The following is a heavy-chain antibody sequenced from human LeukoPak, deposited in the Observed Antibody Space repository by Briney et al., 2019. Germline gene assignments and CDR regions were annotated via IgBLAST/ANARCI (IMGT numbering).Heavy chain of an antibody. CDR3: ARDRGGSDYGY. CDR2: ISSSGSTI. CDR1: GFTFSSYE. D-gene: IGHD1-26*01. Sequence: PGGSLRLSRAASGFTFSSYEMNWVRQAPGKGLEWVSYISSSGSTIYYADSVKGRFTISRDNAKNSLYLQMNSLRAEDTAVYYCARDRGGSDYGYWGQGTLVTVSS. V-gene: IGHV3-48*03. J-gene: IGHJ4*02.